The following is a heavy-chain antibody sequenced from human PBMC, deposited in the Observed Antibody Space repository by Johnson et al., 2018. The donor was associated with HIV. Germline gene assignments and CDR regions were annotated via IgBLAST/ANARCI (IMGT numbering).Heavy chain of an antibody. D-gene: IGHD4-17*01. CDR1: GFTFDDYG. CDR3: AREGDYGSSLGAFDI. J-gene: IGHJ3*02. V-gene: IGHV3-20*04. CDR2: ISWNSGSI. Sequence: VQLVESGGGVVRPGGSLRLSCAASGFTFDDYGMSWVRQAPGKGLEWVSGISWNSGSIGYADSVKGRFTISRDNAKNSLYLQMNSLRAEDTAVYYCAREGDYGSSLGAFDIWGQGTMVTVSS.